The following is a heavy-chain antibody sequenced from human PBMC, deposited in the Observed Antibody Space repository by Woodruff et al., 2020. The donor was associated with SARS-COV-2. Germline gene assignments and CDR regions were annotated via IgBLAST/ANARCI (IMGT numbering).Heavy chain of an antibody. J-gene: IGHJ5*02. Sequence: EDGETIYAQKFQARVTMTEDTSTDTAYMELSSLRSEDTAVYYCATGRSIAARGWFDPWGQGTLVTVSS. V-gene: IGHV1-24*01. CDR2: EDGET. D-gene: IGHD6-6*01. CDR3: ATGRSIAARGWFDP.